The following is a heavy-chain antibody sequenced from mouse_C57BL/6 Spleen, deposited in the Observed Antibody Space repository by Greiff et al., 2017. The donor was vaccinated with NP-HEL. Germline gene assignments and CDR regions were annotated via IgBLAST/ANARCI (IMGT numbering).Heavy chain of an antibody. CDR3: ARGETVGPGYWDY. Sequence: QVQLLQSGAGLVQPSQSLSITCTVSGFALTSYGVHWVRQSPGKGLEWLGVIRSGGSSDYNAAFIARLSISKDNSNSQVFCKMNSQQADDTAIYYCARGETVGPGYWDYWGQGTTLTVSS. J-gene: IGHJ2*01. D-gene: IGHD4-1*01. CDR1: GFALTSYG. V-gene: IGHV2-2*01. CDR2: IRSGGSS.